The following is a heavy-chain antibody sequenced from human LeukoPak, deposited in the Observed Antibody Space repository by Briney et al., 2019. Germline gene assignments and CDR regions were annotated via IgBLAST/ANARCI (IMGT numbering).Heavy chain of an antibody. J-gene: IGHJ5*01. CDR1: GFTFDDYA. CDR2: ISWNSGTI. V-gene: IGHV3-9*01. CDR3: ARDNWVDC. Sequence: GGSLRLSCAASGFTFDDYAMHWVRQGPGKGLERVSGISWNSGTIGYADSVKGRFTISRDNAKNSLYLQMNSLRAEDTAVYYCARDNWVDCWGQGTLVTVSS.